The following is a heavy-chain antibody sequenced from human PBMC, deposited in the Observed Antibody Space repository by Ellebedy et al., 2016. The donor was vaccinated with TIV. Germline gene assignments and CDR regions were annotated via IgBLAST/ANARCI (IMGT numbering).Heavy chain of an antibody. CDR1: EFAFDADW. D-gene: IGHD3/OR15-3a*01. CDR2: INKDGSEE. V-gene: IGHV3-7*03. Sequence: PGGSLRLSCAASEFAFDADWMSWVRQAPGKGLEWVANINKDGSEEYYMDSVKGRFTISRDNTENSLFLEMSSLRAEDTAIYFCVRGGARSSWDWRLWGQGTLVTVSS. CDR3: VRGGARSSWDWRL. J-gene: IGHJ4*02.